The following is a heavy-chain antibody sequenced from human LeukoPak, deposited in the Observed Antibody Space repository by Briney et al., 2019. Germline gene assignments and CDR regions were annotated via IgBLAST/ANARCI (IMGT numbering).Heavy chain of an antibody. Sequence: PSETLSLTCTVSGGSISSSSYYWGWIRQPPGKGLEWIGSIYYSGSTYYNPSLKSRVIISVDTSKNHFSLKLSSVTAADTAVYYCARQSHSSNWTDDFFDYWGQGILVTVSS. D-gene: IGHD6-13*01. CDR3: ARQSHSSNWTDDFFDY. CDR2: IYYSGST. V-gene: IGHV4-39*01. J-gene: IGHJ4*02. CDR1: GGSISSSSYY.